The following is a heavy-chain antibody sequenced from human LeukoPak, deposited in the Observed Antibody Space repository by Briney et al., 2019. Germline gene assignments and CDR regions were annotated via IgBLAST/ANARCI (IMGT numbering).Heavy chain of an antibody. J-gene: IGHJ4*02. CDR2: ISSSASTI. CDR3: ASHSGSYQYF. CDR1: GFTFSDYY. D-gene: IGHD1-26*01. V-gene: IGHV3-11*01. Sequence: GGSLRFSCAASGFTFSDYYMSWLRQAPGKGLEWVSYISSSASTIYYADSVKGRFTISRDNAKNSLYLQMNSLRAEDTAVYYCASHSGSYQYFWGQGTLVTVSS.